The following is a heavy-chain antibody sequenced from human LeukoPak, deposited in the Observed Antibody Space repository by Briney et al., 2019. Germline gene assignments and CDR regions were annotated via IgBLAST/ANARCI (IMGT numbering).Heavy chain of an antibody. V-gene: IGHV4-59*01. CDR3: AREYSSFEY. J-gene: IGHJ4*02. CDR2: INYSGST. CDR1: GGSISTYY. Sequence: SETLSLTCSVSGGSISTYYWSWIRQAPGKGLEWIGYINYSGSTDYNPSLKSRVTISVDTSKNQLSLKMRSVTAADTAAYYCAREYSSFEYWGQGTLVTVSS. D-gene: IGHD6-13*01.